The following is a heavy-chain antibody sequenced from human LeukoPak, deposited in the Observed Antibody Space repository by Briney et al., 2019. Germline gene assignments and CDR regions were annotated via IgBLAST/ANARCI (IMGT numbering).Heavy chain of an antibody. V-gene: IGHV3-33*01. D-gene: IGHD6-13*01. CDR2: IWYDGSNK. CDR1: GFTFSSYG. CDR3: AGGPYAAAFDY. J-gene: IGHJ4*02. Sequence: PGGSLRLSCAASGFTFSSYGMHWVRQAPGKGLEWVAVIWYDGSNKYYADSVKGRLTISRDNSKNTLYLQMNSLRAEDTAVYYCAGGPYAAAFDYWGQGTLVTVSS.